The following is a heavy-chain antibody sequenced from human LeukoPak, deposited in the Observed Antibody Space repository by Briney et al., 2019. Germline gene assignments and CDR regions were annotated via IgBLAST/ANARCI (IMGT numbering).Heavy chain of an antibody. Sequence: PGGSLRLSCAASGFTFSGAAMHWVRQASGKGLEWVGRIRSKANSYATAYAASVKGRFTISRDDSKNTAYLQMNSLKTEDTAVYYCTRGYGVFNNWGQGTLVTVSS. CDR3: TRGYGVFNN. V-gene: IGHV3-73*01. CDR2: IRSKANSYAT. D-gene: IGHD3-3*01. J-gene: IGHJ4*02. CDR1: GFTFSGAA.